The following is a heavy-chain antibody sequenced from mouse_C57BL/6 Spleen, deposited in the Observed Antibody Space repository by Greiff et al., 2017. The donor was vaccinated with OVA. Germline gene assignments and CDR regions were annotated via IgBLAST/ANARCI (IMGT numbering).Heavy chain of an antibody. Sequence: LVRPGSSVKLSCTASGYTFTSYWMDWVKQRPGQGLEWIGNIYPSDSETHYNQKFKDKATLTVDKSSSTAYMQLSSLTSEDSAVYYCARRGSIDYWGQGTTLTVSS. V-gene: IGHV1-61*01. D-gene: IGHD1-1*01. CDR2: IYPSDSET. CDR1: GYTFTSYW. J-gene: IGHJ2*01. CDR3: ARRGSIDY.